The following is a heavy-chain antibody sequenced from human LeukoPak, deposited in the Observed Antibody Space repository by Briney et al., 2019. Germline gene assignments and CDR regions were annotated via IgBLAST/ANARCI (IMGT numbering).Heavy chain of an antibody. CDR1: GFTFSTYA. J-gene: IGHJ4*02. V-gene: IGHV3-23*01. D-gene: IGHD1-14*01. CDR2: LTGGGGGT. CDR3: AKDKGAVTGTFDY. Sequence: PGGSLRLSCAASGFTFSTYAMSWVRQAPGKGLERVSGLTGGGGGTSYADSVKGRFTISRDNSKNTLYLQMNSLRAEDTAVYYCAKDKGAVTGTFDYWGQGTLVTVSS.